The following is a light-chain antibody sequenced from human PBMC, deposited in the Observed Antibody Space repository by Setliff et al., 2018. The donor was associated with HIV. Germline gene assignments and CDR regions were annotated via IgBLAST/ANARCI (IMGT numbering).Light chain of an antibody. CDR1: SGDVGRYNL. Sequence: SALTQPASVSGSPGQSITISCTGTSGDVGRYNLVSWYQQQPGKPPKLMIYQASKRPSGVSNRFSGSKSGNTASLTISGLQAEDEADYYCCSNTGSNTYVFRTGTKVTV. V-gene: IGLV2-23*01. J-gene: IGLJ1*01. CDR3: CSNTGSNTYV. CDR2: QAS.